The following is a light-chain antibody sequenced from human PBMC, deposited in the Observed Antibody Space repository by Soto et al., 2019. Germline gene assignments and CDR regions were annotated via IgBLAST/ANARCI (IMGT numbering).Light chain of an antibody. V-gene: IGLV2-14*01. CDR1: SSDVGGYNY. Sequence: QSALTQPASVSASPGQSITISCTGTSSDVGGYNYVSWYQQHPGKAPKLMIYDVTNRPSGVSSRFSGSKSGNTASLTISGLHAEDEAVYYCSSLASSSTYVFGTGTKLTVL. CDR2: DVT. J-gene: IGLJ1*01. CDR3: SSLASSSTYV.